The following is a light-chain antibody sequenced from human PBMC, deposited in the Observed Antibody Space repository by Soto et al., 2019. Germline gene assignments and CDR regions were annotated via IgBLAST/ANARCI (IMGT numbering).Light chain of an antibody. J-gene: IGKJ4*01. CDR2: GAS. V-gene: IGKV3-15*01. CDR1: QSVSSN. CDR3: QQYNNWPPLT. Sequence: EIVMTQSQATLSVSPGERATLSCRASQSVSSNLAWYQQKPGQAPSLLIYGASTRATGIPARFSGSGSGTEFTLTISSLQSEDVAVYYCQQYNNWPPLTFGGGTKVEIK.